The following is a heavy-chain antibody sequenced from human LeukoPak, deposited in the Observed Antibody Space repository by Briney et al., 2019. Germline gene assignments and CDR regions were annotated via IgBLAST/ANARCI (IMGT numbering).Heavy chain of an antibody. D-gene: IGHD2-15*01. CDR3: ARSGYCSGGSCYPKLHYFDY. CDR1: GFTFSSYS. V-gene: IGHV3-21*01. CDR2: ISSSSSYI. J-gene: IGHJ4*02. Sequence: PGGSLRLSCAASGFTFSSYSMNWVRQAPGKGLEWVSSISSSSSYIYYADSVKGRFTISRDNAKNSLYLQMNSLRAEDTAVYYCARSGYCSGGSCYPKLHYFDYWGQGTLVTVSS.